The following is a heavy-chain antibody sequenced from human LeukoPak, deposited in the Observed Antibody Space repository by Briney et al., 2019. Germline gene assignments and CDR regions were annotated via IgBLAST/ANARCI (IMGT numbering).Heavy chain of an antibody. CDR1: GYTFTGYY. Sequence: ASVKVSCKASGYTFTGYYMHWVRQAPGQGLEWVGWINPNSGGTNYAQKFQGRVTMTRDTSISTAYMELSRLRSDDTAVYYYARFASSTFFDYWGQGTLVTVSS. D-gene: IGHD6-13*01. CDR3: ARFASSTFFDY. V-gene: IGHV1-2*02. CDR2: INPNSGGT. J-gene: IGHJ4*02.